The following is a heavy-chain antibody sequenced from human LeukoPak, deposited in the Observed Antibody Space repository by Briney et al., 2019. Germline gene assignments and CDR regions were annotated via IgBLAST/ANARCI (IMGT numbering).Heavy chain of an antibody. CDR2: IRYDGSKT. V-gene: IGHV3-33*01. D-gene: IGHD1-1*01. Sequence: PGGSLRLSCATSGFTFRTYGMHWVRQAPGKGLEWVAVIRYDGSKTNYADSVKGRFTISRDYSKNTLSLQMSSLRAEDTAVYYCVRDIGTSGQYVFDYWGQGTLVTVSS. CDR3: VRDIGTSGQYVFDY. CDR1: GFTFRTYG. J-gene: IGHJ4*02.